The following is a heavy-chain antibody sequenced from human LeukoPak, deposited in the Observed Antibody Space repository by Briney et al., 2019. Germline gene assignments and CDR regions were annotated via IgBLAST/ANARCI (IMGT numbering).Heavy chain of an antibody. J-gene: IGHJ4*02. CDR1: GGSISSGSYY. V-gene: IGHV4-61*02. D-gene: IGHD1-26*01. Sequence: SETLSLTCTVSGGSISSGSYYWSWIRQPAGKGLEWIGRIYTSGSTNYNPSLKSRVTISVDTSKNQFSLKLSSVTAADTAVYYCARLAAISGSDYPDDWGQGTLVTVSS. CDR3: ARLAAISGSDYPDD. CDR2: IYTSGST.